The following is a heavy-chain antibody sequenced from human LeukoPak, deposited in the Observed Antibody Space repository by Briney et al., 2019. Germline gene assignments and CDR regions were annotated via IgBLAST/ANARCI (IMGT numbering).Heavy chain of an antibody. CDR3: AKGWAQYYYDSSGYSENYYMDV. V-gene: IGHV3-33*06. CDR1: GFTFSSDG. Sequence: GGSLRLSCAASGFTFSSDGMHWVRQAPGKGLEWVAVIWYDGSNKYYADSVKGRFTISRDNSKNTLYLQMNSLRAEDTAVYYCAKGWAQYYYDSSGYSENYYMDVWGNGTMVTVSS. D-gene: IGHD3-22*01. J-gene: IGHJ6*03. CDR2: IWYDGSNK.